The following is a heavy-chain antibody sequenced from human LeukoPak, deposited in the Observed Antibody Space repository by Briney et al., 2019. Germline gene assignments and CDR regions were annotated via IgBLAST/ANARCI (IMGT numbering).Heavy chain of an antibody. J-gene: IGHJ6*02. CDR1: GGTFSSYA. CDR3: AREQIAMVAKYYYGMDV. Sequence: SVKVSCKASGGTFSSYAISWVRQAPGQGLEWMGGIIPIFGTANYAQKFQGRVTITADESTSTAYMELSSLRSEDTAVYYCAREQIAMVAKYYYGMDVWGQGTTVTVSS. CDR2: IIPIFGTA. D-gene: IGHD5-18*01. V-gene: IGHV1-69*13.